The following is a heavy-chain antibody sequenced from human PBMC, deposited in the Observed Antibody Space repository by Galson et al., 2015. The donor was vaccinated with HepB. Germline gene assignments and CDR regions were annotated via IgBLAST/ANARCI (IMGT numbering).Heavy chain of an antibody. D-gene: IGHD3-10*01. V-gene: IGHV3-30*04. Sequence: SLRLSCAASGFTFSSYAMHGVRQAPGKGLEWVAVILDDGSNKYYADSVKGRFTISRDNSKNTLYLQMNSLRAEDTAVYYCARGRMVRGLTLRYDAFDIWGQGTMVTVSS. CDR2: ILDDGSNK. CDR3: ARGRMVRGLTLRYDAFDI. CDR1: GFTFSSYA. J-gene: IGHJ3*02.